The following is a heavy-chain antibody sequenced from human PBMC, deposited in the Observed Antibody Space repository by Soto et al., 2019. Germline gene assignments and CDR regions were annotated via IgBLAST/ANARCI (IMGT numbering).Heavy chain of an antibody. V-gene: IGHV1-3*01. Sequence: ASVKVSCKASGYTFTSYAMHWVRQAPGQRLEWMGWINAGNGNTKYSQKFQGRVTITRDTSASTAYMELSSLRSEDTAVYYCARSSWLNYYYGMDVWGQGTTVTVCS. J-gene: IGHJ6*02. CDR3: ARSSWLNYYYGMDV. D-gene: IGHD6-13*01. CDR1: GYTFTSYA. CDR2: INAGNGNT.